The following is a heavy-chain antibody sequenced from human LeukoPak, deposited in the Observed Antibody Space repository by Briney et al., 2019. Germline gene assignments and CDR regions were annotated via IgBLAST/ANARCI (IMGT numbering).Heavy chain of an antibody. D-gene: IGHD3-22*01. V-gene: IGHV3-15*01. CDR2: IKSKTDGGTT. CDR1: GFTFSDYY. CDR3: TTDVEYDNLDY. J-gene: IGHJ4*02. Sequence: GGSLRLSCAASGFTFSDYYMSWIRQAPGKGLEWVGRIKSKTDGGTTDYAAPVKGRFTISRDDSKNTLYLQMNSLKTEDTAVYYCTTDVEYDNLDYWGQGTLVTVSS.